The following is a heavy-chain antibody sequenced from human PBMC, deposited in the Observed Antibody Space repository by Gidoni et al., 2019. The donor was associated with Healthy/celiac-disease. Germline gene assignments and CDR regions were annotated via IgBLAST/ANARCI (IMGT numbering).Heavy chain of an antibody. V-gene: IGHV3-64D*06. Sequence: EVQLVESGGGLVQPGGSLRLSCSASGFTFSSYAMHWVRQAPGKGLEYVSAISSNGGSTYYADSVKGRFTISRDNSKNTLYLQMSSLRAEDTAVYYCVKVPVDNHKLADYWGQGTLVTVSS. CDR1: GFTFSSYA. CDR2: ISSNGGST. J-gene: IGHJ4*02. D-gene: IGHD1-1*01. CDR3: VKVPVDNHKLADY.